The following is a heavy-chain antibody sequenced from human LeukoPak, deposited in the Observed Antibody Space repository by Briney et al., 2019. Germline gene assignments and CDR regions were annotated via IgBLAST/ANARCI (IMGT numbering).Heavy chain of an antibody. CDR1: GFTFDDYA. Sequence: PGRSLRLSCAASGFTFDDYAMHWVRQAPGKGLEWVSGISWNSGSIGYADSVKGRFTISRDNAKNSLYLQMNSLRAEDTALYYCAKDPDPTVTHQFDYWGQGTLVTVSS. J-gene: IGHJ4*02. V-gene: IGHV3-9*01. CDR3: AKDPDPTVTHQFDY. CDR2: ISWNSGSI. D-gene: IGHD4-17*01.